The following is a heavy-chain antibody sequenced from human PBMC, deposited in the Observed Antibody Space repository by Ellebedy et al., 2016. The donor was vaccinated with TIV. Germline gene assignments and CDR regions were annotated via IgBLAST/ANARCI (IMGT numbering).Heavy chain of an antibody. CDR2: ISSTGSRT. J-gene: IGHJ4*02. V-gene: IGHV3-23*01. D-gene: IGHD5-18*01. Sequence: GESLKISCAASGFTFSSYAMSWVRQAPGKGLEWVSTISSTGSRTYYTDSVEGRFIISRDNSKKTLYLQMNSLRAEDTAVYYCAKDRFSGDGYWVFDFWGQGTLVTVSS. CDR3: AKDRFSGDGYWVFDF. CDR1: GFTFSSYA.